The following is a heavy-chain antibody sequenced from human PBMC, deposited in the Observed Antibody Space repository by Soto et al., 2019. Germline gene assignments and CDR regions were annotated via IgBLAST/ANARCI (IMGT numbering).Heavy chain of an antibody. CDR1: GFTFSSYW. CDR3: EKDLITFGGVPPYYYYGMEV. CDR2: ISWDGGST. D-gene: IGHD3-16*01. V-gene: IGHV3-43*01. Sequence: GGSLRLSCAASGFTFSSYWMHWVRQAPGKGLEWVSLISWDGGSTYYAYSLKARLTIPRENRKNSLFLQMNSLRIEATAFYSFEKDLITFGGVPPYYYYGMEVWAQGTRFTVSS. J-gene: IGHJ6*02.